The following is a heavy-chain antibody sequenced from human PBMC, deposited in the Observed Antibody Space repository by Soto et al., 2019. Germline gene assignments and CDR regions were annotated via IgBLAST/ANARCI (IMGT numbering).Heavy chain of an antibody. CDR2: IHYSGST. CDR1: GASISSSF. J-gene: IGHJ6*02. Sequence: PSETLSLTCTVSGASISSSFWSWIRQSPGKGLEWIGYIHYSGSTNYNPSLKSRVTISLDTSQSHFSLKLTSVTAADAAVYYCARLSPMTIIGTSYYHSLDVWGPGAPVTVSS. V-gene: IGHV4-59*12. D-gene: IGHD3-22*01. CDR3: ARLSPMTIIGTSYYHSLDV.